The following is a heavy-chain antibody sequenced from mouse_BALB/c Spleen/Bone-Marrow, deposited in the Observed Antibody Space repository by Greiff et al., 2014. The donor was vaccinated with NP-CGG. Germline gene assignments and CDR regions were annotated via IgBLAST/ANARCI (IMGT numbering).Heavy chain of an antibody. V-gene: IGHV1-80*01. J-gene: IGHJ2*01. CDR2: IYPGDGDT. CDR3: AFGNYDFDY. CDR1: GYAFSSYW. D-gene: IGHD2-1*01. Sequence: QVQLQQSGAELVRPGSSVKISCKAFGYAFSSYWMNWVKQRPGQGLEWIGQIYPGDGDTNYSGKFKGKATLTADESSSTAYMQLSSLTSEDSAVYFCAFGNYDFDYWGQGTTLIVSS.